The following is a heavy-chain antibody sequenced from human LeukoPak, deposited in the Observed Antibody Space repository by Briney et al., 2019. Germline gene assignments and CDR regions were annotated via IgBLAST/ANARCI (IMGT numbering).Heavy chain of an antibody. V-gene: IGHV4-34*01. D-gene: IGHD6-13*01. CDR3: ARRRAAAGLQH. Sequence: SETLSLTCAVYGGSFSGYYWSWIRQPPGKGLEWIGEINHSGSTNYNPSLKSRVTISVDTSKNQFSLKLSSVTAADTAVYYCARRRAAAGLQHWGQGTLVTVSS. J-gene: IGHJ1*01. CDR2: INHSGST. CDR1: GGSFSGYY.